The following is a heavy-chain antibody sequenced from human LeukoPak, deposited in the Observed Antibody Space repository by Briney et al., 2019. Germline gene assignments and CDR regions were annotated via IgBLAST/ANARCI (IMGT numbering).Heavy chain of an antibody. CDR1: GFTFSIYS. V-gene: IGHV3-21*01. J-gene: IGHJ6*03. CDR2: ITSSSNYI. D-gene: IGHD6-13*01. Sequence: GGSLRLSCAASGFTFSIYSMNWVRQAPGKGLEWVSRITSSSNYIYYADSVKGRFTISRDNAKNSLYLDMNSLRADDTAVYYCARVKQQLVRLLGRDTTYYYYYYLDVWGKGTTVTVSS. CDR3: ARVKQQLVRLLGRDTTYYYYYYLDV.